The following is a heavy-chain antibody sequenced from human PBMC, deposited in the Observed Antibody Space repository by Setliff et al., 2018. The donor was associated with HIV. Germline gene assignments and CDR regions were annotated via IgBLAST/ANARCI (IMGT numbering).Heavy chain of an antibody. Sequence: SETLSLTCTVSGASVSSGGFYWSWIRQPPGKGLEWIGYIFYSGSTNYNPSLKSRVTISVDTSKNQFSLRLNSVTAADTAIYYCTRRGADSYYPRPLDVWGKGTTVTVSS. J-gene: IGHJ6*04. CDR1: GASVSSGGFY. V-gene: IGHV4-61*08. CDR3: TRRGADSYYPRPLDV. CDR2: IFYSGST. D-gene: IGHD3-10*01.